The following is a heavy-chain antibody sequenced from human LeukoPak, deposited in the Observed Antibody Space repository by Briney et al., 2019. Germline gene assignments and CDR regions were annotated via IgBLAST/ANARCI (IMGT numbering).Heavy chain of an antibody. D-gene: IGHD3-10*01. Sequence: PSETLSLTCTVSGGSVSSSSYYWGWIRQPPMKGLEWIGSIYYSGSTEYNPSLKSRVTISVETSRNQFSLKLSSVTAADTAVYYGARHQSYGAGTYYSPFDSWGQGILVTVSS. CDR1: GGSVSSSSYY. V-gene: IGHV4-39*01. CDR2: IYYSGST. J-gene: IGHJ4*02. CDR3: ARHQSYGAGTYYSPFDS.